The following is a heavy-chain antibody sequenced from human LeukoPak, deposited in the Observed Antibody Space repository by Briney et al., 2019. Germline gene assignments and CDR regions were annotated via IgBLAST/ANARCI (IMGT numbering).Heavy chain of an antibody. CDR2: IYYGGST. Sequence: PETLSLTCTVSGGSVNNYYRNWIRQPPGKGLDWIGYIYYGGSTNYNPSLKSRVTISVDTSKNQFSLKLSSVTAADTAVYYCARVAAMYGDEAWGQGTLVTVSS. D-gene: IGHD4-17*01. V-gene: IGHV4-59*08. CDR1: GGSVNNYY. CDR3: ARVAAMYGDEA. J-gene: IGHJ5*02.